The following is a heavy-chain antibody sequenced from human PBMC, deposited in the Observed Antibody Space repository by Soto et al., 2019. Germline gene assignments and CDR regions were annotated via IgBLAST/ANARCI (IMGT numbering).Heavy chain of an antibody. V-gene: IGHV1-18*01. J-gene: IGHJ5*02. CDR3: ARGKYCSGGSCYSGYNWFDP. CDR1: GYTFTSYG. CDR2: ISAYNGNT. D-gene: IGHD2-15*01. Sequence: ASVKVSCKASGYTFTSYGISWVRQAPGQGLEWLGWISAYNGNTNYAQKLQGRVTMTTDTSTSTAYMELRSLRSDDTAVYYCARGKYCSGGSCYSGYNWFDPWGQGTLVTVSS.